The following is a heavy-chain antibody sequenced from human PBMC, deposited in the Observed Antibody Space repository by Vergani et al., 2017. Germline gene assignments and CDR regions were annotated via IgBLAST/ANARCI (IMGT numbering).Heavy chain of an antibody. D-gene: IGHD5-24*01. J-gene: IGHJ6*03. CDR2: ISYDGSNK. CDR3: ARDKSRSRWAYYYMDV. Sequence: QVQLVESGGGVVQPGRSLRLSCAASGFTFSSYAMHWVRQAPGKGLEWVAVISYDGSNKYYADSVKGRFTISRDNSKNTLYLQMNSLRAEDTAVYYCARDKSRSRWAYYYMDVWGKGTTVTVSS. V-gene: IGHV3-30-3*01. CDR1: GFTFSSYA.